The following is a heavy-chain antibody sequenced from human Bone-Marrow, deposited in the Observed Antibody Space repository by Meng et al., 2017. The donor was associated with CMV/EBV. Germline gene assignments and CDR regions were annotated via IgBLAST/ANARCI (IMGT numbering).Heavy chain of an antibody. V-gene: IGHV4-59*01. CDR1: GGSISSYY. D-gene: IGHD2-2*02. CDR3: ARTPEYCSSTSCYMDY. J-gene: IGHJ4*02. CDR2: IYYSGST. Sequence: SETLSLTCTVSGGSISSYYWSWIRQPPGKGLEWIGYIYYSGSTNYNPSLKSRVTISVDTSKNQFSLKLSSVTAADTAAYYCARTPEYCSSTSCYMDYWGQGTLVTVSS.